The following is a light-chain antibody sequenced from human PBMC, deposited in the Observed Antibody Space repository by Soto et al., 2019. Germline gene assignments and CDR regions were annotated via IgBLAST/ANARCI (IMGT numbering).Light chain of an antibody. V-gene: IGKV3-20*01. Sequence: EIVLTQSPGTLSLSAGERATLSCRTSQSISSSYLAWYQQKPGQAPRLLIYGASSRATGIPDKFSGSGSGTDFTLTISRLEPEDFAVYYCQQYNDSPRTCGQGTKLEI. CDR1: QSISSSY. CDR2: GAS. CDR3: QQYNDSPRT. J-gene: IGKJ2*01.